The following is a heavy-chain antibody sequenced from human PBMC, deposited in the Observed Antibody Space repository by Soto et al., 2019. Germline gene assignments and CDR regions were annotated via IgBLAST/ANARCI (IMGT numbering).Heavy chain of an antibody. CDR2: LGGRNYDT. D-gene: IGHD1-26*01. CDR3: AKDKVDHNSVWDPFDF. V-gene: IGHV3-23*01. Sequence: GGSLRLSCVASGFIFSDYAMSWVRQAPGKGLGRVSGLGGRNYDTHSAASVEGRFTVSRDNSRNTLFLQMNSLRVEDTAIYYCAKDKVDHNSVWDPFDFWGQGTLVTVSS. J-gene: IGHJ1*01. CDR1: GFIFSDYA.